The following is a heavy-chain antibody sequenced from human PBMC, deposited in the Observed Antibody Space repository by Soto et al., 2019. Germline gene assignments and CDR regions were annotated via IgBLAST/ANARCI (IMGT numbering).Heavy chain of an antibody. CDR2: IFNSGDT. D-gene: IGHD6-25*01. CDR3: ARDPGIAPGMGSPDH. CDR1: GGSVSSDSYH. V-gene: IGHV4-61*01. Sequence: SETLSLTCTVSGGSVSSDSYHWTWIRQPPGKGLEWIGLIFNSGDTTYNPSLKSRVTMARDTSRNQFSLKLRSMTAADTAMYYCARDPGIAPGMGSPDHWGQGILVTVSS. J-gene: IGHJ4*02.